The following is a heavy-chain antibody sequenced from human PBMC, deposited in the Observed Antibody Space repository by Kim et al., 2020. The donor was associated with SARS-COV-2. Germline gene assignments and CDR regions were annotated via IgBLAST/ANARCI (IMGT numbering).Heavy chain of an antibody. V-gene: IGHV3-66*01. D-gene: IGHD6-13*01. CDR3: ARDRYSRNQDV. CDR1: GFTVSSNH. J-gene: IGHJ6*02. CDR2: IYSGGST. Sequence: GSLRLSCAASGFTVSSNHMSWVRQAPGKGLEWVSVIYSGGSTYYADSVKGRFTISRDNSKNTLYLQMNSLRAEDTAVYYCARDRYSRNQDVWGQGTTVTVSS.